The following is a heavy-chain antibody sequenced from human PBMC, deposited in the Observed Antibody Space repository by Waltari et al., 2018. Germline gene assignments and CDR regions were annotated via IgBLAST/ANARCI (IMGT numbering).Heavy chain of an antibody. CDR1: GSDYW. CDR2: VKSDGTSP. Sequence: EVHLVESGGGLVQGGGSLRRSCADSGSDYWMDWVRQAPGKGLMWVSRVKSDGTSPTYADSVKGRFTVSRDSAKNMLYLQMNSLRAEDTAVYYCTTNPPGYWGQGTLVTVSS. V-gene: IGHV3-74*01. CDR3: TTNPPGY. J-gene: IGHJ4*02.